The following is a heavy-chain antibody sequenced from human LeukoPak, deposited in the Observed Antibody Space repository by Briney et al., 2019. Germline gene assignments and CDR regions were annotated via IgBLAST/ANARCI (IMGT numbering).Heavy chain of an antibody. CDR3: AGARPAYYDSSGYYYL. CDR1: GGSISSSSYY. D-gene: IGHD3-22*01. J-gene: IGHJ4*02. V-gene: IGHV4-39*01. Sequence: PSETLSLTCTVSGGSISSSSYYWGWIRQPPGKGLEWIGSIYSSGSTYYNPSLKSRVTISVDTSKNQFSLKLSSVTAADTAVYYCAGARPAYYDSSGYYYLWGQGTLVTVSS. CDR2: IYSSGST.